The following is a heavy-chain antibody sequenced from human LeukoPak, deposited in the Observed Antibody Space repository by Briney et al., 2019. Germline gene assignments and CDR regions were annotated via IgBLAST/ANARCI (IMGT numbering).Heavy chain of an antibody. V-gene: IGHV4-39*07. Sequence: SETLSLTCTVSGGSISSSSYYWGWIRQPPGKGLEWIGSIYYSGSTYYNPSLKSRVTISVDTSKNQFSLKLSSVTAADTAVYYCARARGGTGIDYVAPFKASYYYGMDVWGQGTTVTVSS. CDR2: IYYSGST. CDR1: GGSISSSSYY. J-gene: IGHJ6*02. D-gene: IGHD4-17*01. CDR3: ARARGGTGIDYVAPFKASYYYGMDV.